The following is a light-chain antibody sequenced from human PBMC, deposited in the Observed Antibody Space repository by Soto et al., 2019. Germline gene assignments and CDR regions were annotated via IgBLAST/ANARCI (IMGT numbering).Light chain of an antibody. V-gene: IGKV1-5*03. CDR2: KAS. CDR1: QTISTW. Sequence: DIQMTQSPSTLPASVGDRVTITCRASQTISTWLAWYQQKPGQVPKLLIYKASSLESGVPSRFSGSGSVTEFSLTISSLQPDDFATYYCQQYNLYWTFGQGTKVEIK. CDR3: QQYNLYWT. J-gene: IGKJ1*01.